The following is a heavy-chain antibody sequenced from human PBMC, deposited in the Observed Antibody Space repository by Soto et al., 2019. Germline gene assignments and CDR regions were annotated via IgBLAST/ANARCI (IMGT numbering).Heavy chain of an antibody. CDR1: GFTFSSYA. CDR2: ISCSGGST. Sequence: EVHLLESGGGLVQPGGSLRLSCAASGFTFSSYAMSWVRQAPGKGLEWVSAISCSGGSTYYADSVKGRFTISRHNSQNTLYLQMNSLRAEDTAVYYCAKDRSSSCDYYYSYGMDVWGQETTVTVSS. D-gene: IGHD6-6*01. CDR3: AKDRSSSCDYYYSYGMDV. J-gene: IGHJ6*01. V-gene: IGHV3-23*01.